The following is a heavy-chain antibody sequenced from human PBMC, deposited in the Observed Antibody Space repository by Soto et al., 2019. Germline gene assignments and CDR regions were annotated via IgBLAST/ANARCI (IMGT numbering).Heavy chain of an antibody. CDR3: ARGPSVDKVDY. CDR2: IDDGGST. CDR1: GGSISNVNYC. Sequence: QVQLQESGPGLVKPSQTLSLTCTVSGGSISNVNYCWSWIRQPPDKGLEWIGHIDDGGSTYNNPSLTSRVTISVDTSKDQFSLQLSSVSAADTAVYYCARGPSVDKVDYWGQGTLVTVSS. J-gene: IGHJ4*02. V-gene: IGHV4-30-4*01. D-gene: IGHD2-21*01.